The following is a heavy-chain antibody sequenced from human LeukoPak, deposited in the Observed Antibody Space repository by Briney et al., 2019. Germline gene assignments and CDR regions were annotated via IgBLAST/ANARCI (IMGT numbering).Heavy chain of an antibody. CDR1: GFTFNNYA. D-gene: IGHD6-19*01. CDR2: ISDSGDGT. V-gene: IGHV3-23*01. J-gene: IGHJ3*02. Sequence: GGSLRLSCAASGFTFNNYAMSWVRQAPGKGLEWVSAISDSGDGTYYADSVKGRFTISRDNSKNTLYLQMNSLRAEDTAVYYCAKDLYSSGQNAFDIWGQGTMVTVSS. CDR3: AKDLYSSGQNAFDI.